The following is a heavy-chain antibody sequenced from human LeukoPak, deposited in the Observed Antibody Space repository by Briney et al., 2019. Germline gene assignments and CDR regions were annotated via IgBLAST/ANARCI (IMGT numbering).Heavy chain of an antibody. CDR2: IYYTGST. V-gene: IGHV4-39*01. J-gene: IGHJ4*02. D-gene: IGHD1-26*01. CDR3: VKSGGYGLIDY. CDR1: GASISGSGYY. Sequence: ASETLSLTCAVSGASISGSGYYLGWIRQPPGKGLEWIGNIYYTGSTYYNASLQSRVTISIDMSKNQFSLRLNSVTAADTAMYYCVKSGGYGLIDYWGQGTLVTVSS.